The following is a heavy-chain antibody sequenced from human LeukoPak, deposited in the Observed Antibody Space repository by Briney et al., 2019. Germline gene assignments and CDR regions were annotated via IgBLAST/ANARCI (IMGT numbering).Heavy chain of an antibody. CDR2: IYYSGST. Sequence: SETLSLTCTVSGGSIRSSYYYWSWIRQHPGKGLEWIGYIYYSGSTYYNPSLRSRVTISVDTSKNQFSLRLSSVTAADTAVYFCARRRVVVASTDGASGAFDIWGQGTMVTVSS. CDR3: ARRRVVVASTDGASGAFDI. D-gene: IGHD2-15*01. V-gene: IGHV4-31*03. CDR1: GGSIRSSYYY. J-gene: IGHJ3*02.